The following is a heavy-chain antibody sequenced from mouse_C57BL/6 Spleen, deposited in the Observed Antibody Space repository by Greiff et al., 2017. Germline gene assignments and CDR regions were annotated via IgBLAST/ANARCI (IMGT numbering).Heavy chain of an antibody. Sequence: QVQLKESGAELVRPGASVKLSCKASGYTFTDYYINWVKQRPGQGLEWIARIYPGSGNTYYNEKFKGKATLTAEKSSSTAYMQLSRLTSEDSAVYFGAGSGSSGCVPFAYGGQGTLVTVSA. CDR2: IYPGSGNT. V-gene: IGHV1-76*01. D-gene: IGHD3-2*02. CDR1: GYTFTDYY. CDR3: AGSGSSGCVPFAY. J-gene: IGHJ3*01.